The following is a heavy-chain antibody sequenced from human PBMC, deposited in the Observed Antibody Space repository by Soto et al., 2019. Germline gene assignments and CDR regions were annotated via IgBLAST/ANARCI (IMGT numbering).Heavy chain of an antibody. D-gene: IGHD3-16*01. J-gene: IGHJ4*02. V-gene: IGHV1-69*01. CDR1: GGSFSSYA. CDR3: ACVLKGALRQLRPLGD. Sequence: QVLLVQSGAEVKKPGSSVRVSCKPSGGSFSSYAVNWVRQAPGQGLEWVGGIIPVFGTVNYAQTFQGRVTITADESTKTSYMDLRSLSSEETAVSYGACVLKGALRQLRPLGDWGQGTLVTVSS. CDR2: IIPVFGTV.